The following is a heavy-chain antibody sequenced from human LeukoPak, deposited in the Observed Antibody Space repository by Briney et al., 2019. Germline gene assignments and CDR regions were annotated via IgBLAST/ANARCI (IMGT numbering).Heavy chain of an antibody. J-gene: IGHJ4*02. CDR3: TRGRYCSSTSCYFSPYYFDY. D-gene: IGHD2-2*01. CDR1: GYTFTGYY. V-gene: IGHV1-2*02. Sequence: ASVKVSCKASGYTFTGYYMHWVRQAPGQGLEWMGWINPNSGGTNYAQKFQGRVTMTRDTSISTAYMELSRLRSDDTAVYYCTRGRYCSSTSCYFSPYYFDYWGQGTLVTVSS. CDR2: INPNSGGT.